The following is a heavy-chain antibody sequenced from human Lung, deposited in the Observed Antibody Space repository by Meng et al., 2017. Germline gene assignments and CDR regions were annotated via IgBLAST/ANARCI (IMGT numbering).Heavy chain of an antibody. CDR3: ARGPTTMAHDFDY. V-gene: IGHV4-34*01. Sequence: QVQLKQLGEGLLKPSETLSLPCVVSGGSFSDFYWSWIRQPPGKGLEGIGEINHSGSTNYNPSLESRATISVDTSQNNLSLKLSSVTAADSAVYYCARGPTTMAHDFDYWGQGTLVTVSS. CDR1: GGSFSDFY. CDR2: INHSGST. J-gene: IGHJ4*02. D-gene: IGHD4-11*01.